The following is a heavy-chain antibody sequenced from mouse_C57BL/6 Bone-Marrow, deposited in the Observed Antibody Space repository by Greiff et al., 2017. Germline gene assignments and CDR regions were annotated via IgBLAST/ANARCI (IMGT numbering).Heavy chain of an antibody. J-gene: IGHJ4*01. CDR2: IYPGGGYT. CDR3: ARLGLRQVYAMDY. Sequence: QVQLQQSGAELVRPGPSVKMSCKASGYTFTNYWIGWAKQRPGHGLEWIGDIYPGGGYTNYNEKFKGKATLTADKSSSTAYMQFSSLTSEDSAIYYCARLGLRQVYAMDYWGQGTSVTVSS. V-gene: IGHV1-63*01. CDR1: GYTFTNYW. D-gene: IGHD2-4*01.